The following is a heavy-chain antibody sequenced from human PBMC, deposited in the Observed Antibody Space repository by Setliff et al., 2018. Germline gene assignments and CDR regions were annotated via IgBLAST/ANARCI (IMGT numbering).Heavy chain of an antibody. Sequence: GGSLRLSCAASGFTFSSYAMTWVRQAPGKGLEWVSGISGYGSRTYYADSAKGRFTISRDNSKNSLYLQMDSLRPEDTAVYYCAKDRLFPRYWGLGTLVTVSS. CDR2: ISGYGSRT. D-gene: IGHD2-21*01. V-gene: IGHV3-23*01. CDR1: GFTFSSYA. J-gene: IGHJ4*02. CDR3: AKDRLFPRY.